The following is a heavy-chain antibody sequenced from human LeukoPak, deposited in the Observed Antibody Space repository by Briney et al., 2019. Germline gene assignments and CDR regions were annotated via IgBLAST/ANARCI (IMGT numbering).Heavy chain of an antibody. Sequence: GGSLRLSCVVSGFTFSDFHMSWLRQAPGKGLEWISYITNSGSDIEYADSVKGRFTVSWDNAKKSLYLEMNTLRAEDTAIYYCACPYRSRFDYWGQGTLVTVSS. CDR1: GFTFSDFH. V-gene: IGHV3-11*01. D-gene: IGHD6-13*01. CDR2: ITNSGSDI. CDR3: ACPYRSRFDY. J-gene: IGHJ4*02.